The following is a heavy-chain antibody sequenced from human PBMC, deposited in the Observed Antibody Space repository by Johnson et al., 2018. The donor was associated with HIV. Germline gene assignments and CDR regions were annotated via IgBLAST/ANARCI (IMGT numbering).Heavy chain of an antibody. CDR3: AKGGDWTGTTHGDAFDI. CDR2: IWFDGSNK. J-gene: IGHJ3*02. V-gene: IGHV3-33*06. D-gene: IGHD1-1*01. Sequence: QMQLVESGGGVVQPGGSLRLSCTASGFTLSSYGMHWVRQAPGKGLEWVAVIWFDGSNKYYADSVKGRFTISRDNSKNTLYLQMNSLRAEDTAVYCCAKGGDWTGTTHGDAFDIWGQGTMVTVSS. CDR1: GFTLSSYG.